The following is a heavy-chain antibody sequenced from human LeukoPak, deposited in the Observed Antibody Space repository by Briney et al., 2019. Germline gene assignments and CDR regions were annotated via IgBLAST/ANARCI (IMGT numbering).Heavy chain of an antibody. CDR2: IYYSGST. CDR1: GGSISSGDYY. CDR3: ASSVPGGYYYDSSGYRVASFDY. V-gene: IGHV4-30-4*01. Sequence: ASQTLSLTCTVSGGSISSGDYYWSWIRQPPGQGLEWIGYIYYSGSTYYNPSLKSRVTISVDTSKNQFSLKLSSVTAADTAVYYCASSVPGGYYYDSSGYRVASFDYWGQGTLVTVSS. J-gene: IGHJ4*02. D-gene: IGHD3-22*01.